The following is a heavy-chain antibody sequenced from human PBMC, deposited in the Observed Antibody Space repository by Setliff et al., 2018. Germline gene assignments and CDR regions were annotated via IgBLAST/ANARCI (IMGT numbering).Heavy chain of an antibody. D-gene: IGHD3-3*01. V-gene: IGHV1-24*01. J-gene: IGHJ3*02. CDR2: FDPEDGET. CDR3: AISTIFGVVSPTPDAFDI. CDR1: GYTLTELS. Sequence: GASVKVSCKVSGYTLTELSMHWVRQAPGKGLEWMGGFDPEDGETIYAQKFQGRVTMTEDTSTDTAYMELSSLRAEDTAVYYCAISTIFGVVSPTPDAFDIWGQGTMVT.